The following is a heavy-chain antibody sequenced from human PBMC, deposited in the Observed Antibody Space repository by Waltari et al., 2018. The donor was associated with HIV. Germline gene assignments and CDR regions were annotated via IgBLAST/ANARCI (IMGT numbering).Heavy chain of an antibody. J-gene: IGHJ3*02. CDR2: SSDMCAA. CDR1: GGSFTEYF. Sequence: QVHLQQWGAGLLKPSETLSLTCGVSGGSFTEYFWSWIRQSPGKGLEWIGESSDMCAANYKPARRSRVTIAVYRPKSQFSLNLRSLSAADTAVYYCARGGSNGANNDRLGNLMPIDMWGPGTTVIVS. CDR3: ARGGSNGANNDRLGNLMPIDM. D-gene: IGHD2-2*01. V-gene: IGHV4-34*01.